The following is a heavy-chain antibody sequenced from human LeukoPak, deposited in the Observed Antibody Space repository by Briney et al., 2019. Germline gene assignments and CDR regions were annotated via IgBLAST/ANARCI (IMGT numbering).Heavy chain of an antibody. CDR1: GFTFSSYW. CDR2: ISGSGGST. Sequence: VGSLRLSCAASGFTFSSYWMSWVRQAPGKGLEWVSAISGSGGSTYYADSVKGRFTISRDNSKNTLYLQMNSLRAEDTAVYYCAKLRGWDYGDYYFDYWGQGTLVTVSS. D-gene: IGHD4-17*01. J-gene: IGHJ4*02. CDR3: AKLRGWDYGDYYFDY. V-gene: IGHV3-23*01.